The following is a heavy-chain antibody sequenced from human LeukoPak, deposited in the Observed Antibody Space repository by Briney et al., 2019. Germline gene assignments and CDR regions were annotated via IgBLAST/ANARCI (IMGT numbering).Heavy chain of an antibody. CDR2: INAGNGNT. CDR3: ARGKLRYFDWCDY. CDR1: GYTFPNYG. D-gene: IGHD3-9*01. Sequence: GAAVTDSFMSSGYTFPNYGISGLGQAAGRGGAGIGCINAGNGNTKYSQQFQGRVTITRDTYASTAYMELSSLRSEDTAVYYCARGKLRYFDWCDYWGQGTLVTVSS. V-gene: IGHV1-3*01. J-gene: IGHJ4*02.